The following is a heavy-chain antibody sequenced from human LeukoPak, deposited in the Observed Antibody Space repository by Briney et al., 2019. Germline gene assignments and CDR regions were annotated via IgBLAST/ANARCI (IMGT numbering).Heavy chain of an antibody. CDR2: IYYSGST. D-gene: IGHD3-22*01. CDR3: ASGYYSDSSVYWYFDL. Sequence: PSETLSLTCIVSGGSISSYYWNWIRQPPGKGLEWIGYIYYSGSTNYNPSLKSRVTISVDTSKNQFSLKLSSVTAADTAVYCCASGYYSDSSVYWYFDLWGRGTLVTVSS. V-gene: IGHV4-59*01. J-gene: IGHJ2*01. CDR1: GGSISSYY.